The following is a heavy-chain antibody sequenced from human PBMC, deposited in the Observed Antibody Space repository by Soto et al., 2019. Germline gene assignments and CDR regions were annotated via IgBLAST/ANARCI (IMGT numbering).Heavy chain of an antibody. CDR1: GFTFSSYA. CDR2: ISGSGGST. V-gene: IGHV3-23*01. CDR3: AKDPVKRQLVERWVWFDP. Sequence: GGSLRLSCAASGFTFSSYAMSWVRQAPGKGLEWVSAISGSGGSTYYADSVKGRFTISRDNSKNTLYLQMNSLRAEDTAVYYCAKDPVKRQLVERWVWFDPWGQGTLVTVSS. J-gene: IGHJ5*02. D-gene: IGHD6-13*01.